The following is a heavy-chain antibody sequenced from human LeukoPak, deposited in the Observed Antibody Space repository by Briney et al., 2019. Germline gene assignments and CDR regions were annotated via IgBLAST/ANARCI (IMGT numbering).Heavy chain of an antibody. CDR2: IKQDGSEK. V-gene: IGHV3-7*01. CDR3: ARAKARYGDQDYFDY. D-gene: IGHD4-17*01. J-gene: IGHJ4*02. CDR1: GFTFSSYW. Sequence: GGSLRLSCAASGFTFSSYWMSWVRQAPGKGLEWVANIKQDGSEKYYVDSVKGRFTISRDNAKNSLYLQMNSLRAEDTAVYYCARAKARYGDQDYFDYWGQGTLVTVSS.